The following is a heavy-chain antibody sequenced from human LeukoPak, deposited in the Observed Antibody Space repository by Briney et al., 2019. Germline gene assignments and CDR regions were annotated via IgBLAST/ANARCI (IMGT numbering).Heavy chain of an antibody. CDR3: ARGYYDFWSGYSGNWFDP. CDR2: INHSGST. J-gene: IGHJ5*02. Sequence: PSETLSLTCAVHGGSFSGYYWSWIRQPPGKGLEWIGEINHSGSTNYNPSLKSRVTISVDTSKNQFSLKLSSVTAADTAVYYCARGYYDFWSGYSGNWFDPWGQGTLVTVSS. V-gene: IGHV4-34*01. D-gene: IGHD3-3*01. CDR1: GGSFSGYY.